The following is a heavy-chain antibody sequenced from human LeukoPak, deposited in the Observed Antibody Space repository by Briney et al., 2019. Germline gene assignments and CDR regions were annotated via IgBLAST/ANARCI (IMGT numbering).Heavy chain of an antibody. CDR1: GYTFTSYG. J-gene: IGHJ6*02. V-gene: IGHV1-18*01. CDR3: ARITMVRGVIITYGMDV. CDR2: ISAYNGNT. D-gene: IGHD3-10*01. Sequence: ASVKVSCKASGYTFTSYGISWVRQALGQGLEWMGWISAYNGNTNYARKLQGRVTMTTDTSTSTAYMELRSLRSDDTAVYYCARITMVRGVIITYGMDVWGQGTTVTVSS.